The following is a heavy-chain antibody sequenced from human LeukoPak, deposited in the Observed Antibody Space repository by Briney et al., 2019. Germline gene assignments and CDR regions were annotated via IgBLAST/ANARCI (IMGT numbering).Heavy chain of an antibody. V-gene: IGHV1-8*03. J-gene: IGHJ4*02. CDR1: GYTFTSYD. CDR3: ARGFWVWPQRSRRGYYFDY. CDR2: MNPNSGNT. D-gene: IGHD3-16*01. Sequence: GSSVKVSCKASGYTFTSYDIDWVRRATGQGLEWMGWMNPNSGNTGYAQKFQGRVTITRNTSISTAYMELSSLRSEDTAVYYCARGFWVWPQRSRRGYYFDYWGQGTLVTVSS.